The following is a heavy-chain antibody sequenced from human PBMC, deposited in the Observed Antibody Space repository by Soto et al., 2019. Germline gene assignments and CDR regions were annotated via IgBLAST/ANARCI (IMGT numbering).Heavy chain of an antibody. CDR1: GYTFTSYA. CDR3: ASALRDTAMVYYYYYMDV. V-gene: IGHV1-3*01. Sequence: ASVKVSCKASGYTFTSYAMHWVRQAPGQRLEWMGWINAGNSNTKYSQKFQGRVTITRDTSASTAYMELSSLRSEDTAVYYCASALRDTAMVYYYYYMDVWGKGTTVTVSS. D-gene: IGHD5-18*01. CDR2: INAGNSNT. J-gene: IGHJ6*03.